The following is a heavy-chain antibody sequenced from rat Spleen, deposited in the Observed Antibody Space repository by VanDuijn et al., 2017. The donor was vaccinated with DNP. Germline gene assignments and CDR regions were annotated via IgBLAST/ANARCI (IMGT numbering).Heavy chain of an antibody. V-gene: IGHV5-22*01. D-gene: IGHD1-12*02. CDR1: GFTFSDYY. CDR3: PKPHNYDGIHPLY. CDR2: ISYDGGST. Sequence: EVQLVQSGGGLVQPGKSLKISCAASGFTFSDYYMAWVRQAPTKGLEWVAYISYDGGSTNYGDSVKGRFTISRDNAKSTLYLQMNSLRSEDMATYYGPKPHNYDGIHPLYWGQGFMVTVSS. J-gene: IGHJ2*01.